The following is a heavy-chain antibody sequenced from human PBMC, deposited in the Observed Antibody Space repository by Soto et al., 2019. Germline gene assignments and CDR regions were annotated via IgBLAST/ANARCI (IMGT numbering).Heavy chain of an antibody. CDR1: GGSISSYY. V-gene: IGHV4-59*08. J-gene: IGHJ6*02. CDR3: ARQGFGPLPGLVDV. Sequence: QVQLQESGPGLVKPSETLSLSCTVSGGSISSYYWSWFRQSPGKRMEWIGYVHHSWGSSYNPSLRXXVXXSLDTSKSQFSLKVTSVTATDPAVYYCARQGFGPLPGLVDVWGQGTTVTVSS. CDR2: VHHSWGS. D-gene: IGHD3-10*01.